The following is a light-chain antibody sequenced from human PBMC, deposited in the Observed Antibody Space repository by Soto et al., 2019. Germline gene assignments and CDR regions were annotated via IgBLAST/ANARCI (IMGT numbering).Light chain of an antibody. V-gene: IGKV1-5*01. Sequence: DIQMTQSPSTLSASVGDRVTITCRASQSISSWLAWYQQKPGKAPKLLIYDASSLESGVPSRFSGSGSGTEFTLTISSLQPDDFATYYCQQHNSYRTFGQGTKVEIK. CDR3: QQHNSYRT. CDR1: QSISSW. CDR2: DAS. J-gene: IGKJ1*01.